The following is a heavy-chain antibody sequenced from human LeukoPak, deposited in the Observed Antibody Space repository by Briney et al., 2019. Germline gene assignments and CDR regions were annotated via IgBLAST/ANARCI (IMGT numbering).Heavy chain of an antibody. J-gene: IGHJ4*02. CDR1: GFTFSSYW. CDR2: IKQDGSQE. D-gene: IGHD3-3*01. CDR3: ARGVPYDSWSGPHYSDY. Sequence: GGSLRLSCAASGFTFSSYWMSWVRQAPGKGLEWVAHIKQDGSQEYYVDSVKGRFTISRDSAKNSLYLQMNSLRAEDTAVYYCARGVPYDSWSGPHYSDYWGQGTLVTVSS. V-gene: IGHV3-7*01.